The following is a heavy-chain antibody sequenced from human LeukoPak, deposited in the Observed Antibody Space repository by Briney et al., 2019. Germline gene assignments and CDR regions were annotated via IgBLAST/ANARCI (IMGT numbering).Heavy chain of an antibody. V-gene: IGHV1-69*13. D-gene: IGHD4-17*01. CDR3: ARDLWVTTVTTDAFDI. J-gene: IGHJ3*02. CDR2: IIPIFGTA. Sequence: SVKVSCKASGGTFSSYAISWVRQAPGQGLEWMGGIIPIFGTANYAQKFQGRVTITADESTSTAYMELSSLRSEDTAVYYCARDLWVTTVTTDAFDIWGQGTMVTVSS. CDR1: GGTFSSYA.